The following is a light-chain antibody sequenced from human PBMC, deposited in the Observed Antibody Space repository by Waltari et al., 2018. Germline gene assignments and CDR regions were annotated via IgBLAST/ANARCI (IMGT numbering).Light chain of an antibody. CDR2: DVT. J-gene: IGLJ3*02. CDR1: SSDVGGYHF. CDR3: SSYSSTNTVV. Sequence: QSALPQPASVSGSPGQSVTISCPGTSSDVGGYHFFSWYQQHPGRAPKLMIYDVTHRPSGVSTRFSGSKSGDTASLTISGLQAADEAEYYCSSYSSTNTVVFGGGTQLTV. V-gene: IGLV2-14*03.